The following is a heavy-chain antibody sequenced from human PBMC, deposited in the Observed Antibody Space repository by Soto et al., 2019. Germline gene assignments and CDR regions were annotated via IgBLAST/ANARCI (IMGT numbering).Heavy chain of an antibody. CDR1: GGTFSSYA. J-gene: IGHJ6*02. Sequence: QEQLVQSGSEVKKPGSSVKVSCKASGGTFSSYAISWVRQAPGQGLEWMGGIIPIFGTANYAQKFQGRVTMTADDSTSTAYMGLSSLRSEDTAVYYCARDAVTTKDYYYGMDVWGQGTTVTVSS. D-gene: IGHD4-17*01. CDR3: ARDAVTTKDYYYGMDV. CDR2: IIPIFGTA. V-gene: IGHV1-69*01.